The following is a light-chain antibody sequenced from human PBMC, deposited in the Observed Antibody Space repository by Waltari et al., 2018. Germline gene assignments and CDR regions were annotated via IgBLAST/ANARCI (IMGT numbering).Light chain of an antibody. CDR2: GAS. J-gene: IGKJ3*01. V-gene: IGKV3-20*01. CDR1: QSVTSSY. Sequence: IVLTQSPGTLSLSPVERATLPCRASQSVTSSYLAWYQQKPGQAPRLLIYGASSRATGIPDRFSGSGSGTDFTLTISRLEPEDFAVYYCQQYGSSPLFGPGTKVDIK. CDR3: QQYGSSPL.